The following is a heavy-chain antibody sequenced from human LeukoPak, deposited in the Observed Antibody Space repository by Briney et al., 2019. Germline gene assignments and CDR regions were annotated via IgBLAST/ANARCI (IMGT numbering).Heavy chain of an antibody. CDR2: INWNGVST. V-gene: IGHV3-20*04. CDR3: ARDGRYDFWSGSSSYFDC. Sequence: PGGSLRLSCAASGFTFDDYGMSWVRHAPGKGLEWVSGINWNGVSTRYADSVKGRFTISRDNAKNSLYLRMNSLRAEDTALYYCARDGRYDFWSGSSSYFDCWGQGTLVTVSS. J-gene: IGHJ4*02. D-gene: IGHD3-3*01. CDR1: GFTFDDYG.